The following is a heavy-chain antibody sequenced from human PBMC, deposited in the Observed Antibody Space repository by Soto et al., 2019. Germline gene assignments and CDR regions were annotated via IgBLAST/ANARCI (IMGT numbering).Heavy chain of an antibody. V-gene: IGHV3-30*18. D-gene: IGHD3-10*01. Sequence: GGSLRLSCAASGFTFSTYGMHWVRQAPGKGLEWVAVISFDGSNTYYTDSVKGRFTISRDNSNNTLYLQVNSLRVEDTAVYYCAKSGRHISMVGGDRNWFDPWGQGTLVTVSS. CDR2: ISFDGSNT. J-gene: IGHJ5*02. CDR1: GFTFSTYG. CDR3: AKSGRHISMVGGDRNWFDP.